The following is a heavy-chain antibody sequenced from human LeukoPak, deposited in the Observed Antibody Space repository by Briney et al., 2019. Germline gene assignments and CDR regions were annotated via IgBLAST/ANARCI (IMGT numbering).Heavy chain of an antibody. CDR2: ISGSGGNT. CDR1: GLIFSTYA. V-gene: IGHV3-23*01. D-gene: IGHD5-18*01. J-gene: IGHJ4*02. Sequence: PGGSLRLSCAASGLIFSTYAMSWVRQAPGKGLEWVSTISGSGGNTYYADSVKGRFTISRDNSENTLYLQMNSLRAEDTAVYYCARGYNYDQWGQGTLVTASS. CDR3: ARGYNYDQ.